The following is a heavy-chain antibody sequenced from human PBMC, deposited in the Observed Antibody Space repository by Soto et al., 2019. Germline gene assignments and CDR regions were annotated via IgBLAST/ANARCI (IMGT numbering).Heavy chain of an antibody. CDR2: VQLNVHT. V-gene: IGHV4-30-4*01. D-gene: IGHD2-21*02. CDR3: DREVGGCFSDDFYRWFDP. CDR1: GDSVSSGDHY. Sequence: QVQLQESGPRLVKPSETLSLTCSVSGDSVSSGDHYWSWVRQSPGKALEWIGYVQLNVHTYYNPSLRGRVIISLDTSKNHFSLRLTSVTAADSGVYYCDREVGGCFSDDFYRWFDPWGQGTLVTVSS. J-gene: IGHJ5*02.